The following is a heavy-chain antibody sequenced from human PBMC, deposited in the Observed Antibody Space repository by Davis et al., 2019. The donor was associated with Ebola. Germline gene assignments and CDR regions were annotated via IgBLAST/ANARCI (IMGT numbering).Heavy chain of an antibody. J-gene: IGHJ6*02. CDR3: ARAPAASDYYYYGMDV. CDR1: GFTFSSYA. CDR2: ISYDGSNK. D-gene: IGHD2-2*01. V-gene: IGHV3-30-3*01. Sequence: GESLKISCAASGFTFSSYAMHWVRQAPGKGLEWVAVISYDGSNKYYADSVKGRFTISRDNSKNTLYLQMNSLRAEDTAVYYCARAPAASDYYYYGMDVWGQGTTVTVSS.